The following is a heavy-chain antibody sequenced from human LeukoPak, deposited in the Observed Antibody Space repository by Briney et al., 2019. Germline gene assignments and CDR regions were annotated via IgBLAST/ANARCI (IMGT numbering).Heavy chain of an antibody. CDR1: GFTFSSYS. CDR3: ARESGSYSAFDI. J-gene: IGHJ3*02. V-gene: IGHV3-21*01. Sequence: GRSLRLSCAASGFTFSSYSMNWVRQAPGKGLEWVSSISSSSSYIYYADSVKGRFTISRDNAKNSLYLQMNSLRAEDTAVYYCARESGSYSAFDIWGQGTMVTVSS. CDR2: ISSSSSYI. D-gene: IGHD1-26*01.